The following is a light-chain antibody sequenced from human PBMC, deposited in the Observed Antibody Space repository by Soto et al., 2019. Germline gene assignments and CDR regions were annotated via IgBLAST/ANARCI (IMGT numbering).Light chain of an antibody. CDR3: QQFSYSPWT. V-gene: IGKV3-20*01. J-gene: IGKJ1*01. CDR1: QRISSSH. Sequence: EIVLTQSPGTLSLSPGERGTLSCRASQRISSSHLAWYQQKPGQAPRLLIYGASFRATGIPDRFSGSGSGTDFTLTISRLEPEDIAVYYCQQFSYSPWTFGQGTKVDIK. CDR2: GAS.